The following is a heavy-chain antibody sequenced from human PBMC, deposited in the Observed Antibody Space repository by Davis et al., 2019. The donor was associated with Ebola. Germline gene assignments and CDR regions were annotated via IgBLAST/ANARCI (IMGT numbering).Heavy chain of an antibody. CDR1: GFTFSSYW. Sequence: PGGSLRLSCAASGFTFSSYWMHWVRQAPGKGLVWVSRINIDGSKINYADSVKGRFTISRDNAKNTVYLQMNSLRAEDTAVYYCAREAVWRFDPWGQGTLVTVSS. CDR3: AREAVWRFDP. V-gene: IGHV3-74*01. D-gene: IGHD3-16*01. J-gene: IGHJ5*02. CDR2: INIDGSKI.